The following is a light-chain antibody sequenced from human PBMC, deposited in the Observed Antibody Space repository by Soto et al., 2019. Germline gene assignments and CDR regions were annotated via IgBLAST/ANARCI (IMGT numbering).Light chain of an antibody. CDR1: QSVSTY. CDR3: QQRSNWPPTWT. J-gene: IGKJ1*01. CDR2: DAS. Sequence: EIVLTQSPAPLSLSPGQRATLSCRASQSVSTYLAWYQQKPGQAPRLLIYDASTRATGIPARFSGSGSGTDFTLTISSLEPEDFAVYYCQQRSNWPPTWTFGQGTKVEIK. V-gene: IGKV3-11*01.